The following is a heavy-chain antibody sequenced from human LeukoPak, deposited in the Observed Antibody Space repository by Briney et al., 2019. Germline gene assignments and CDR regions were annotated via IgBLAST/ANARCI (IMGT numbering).Heavy chain of an antibody. D-gene: IGHD3-10*01. Sequence: GGSLRLSCAASGFSFSNSGMHWVRQAPGKGLEWVAFIRYDGSNKYYADSVKGRFTISRDNSENTLYLHMNSLRAEVTAVYYCAKNTYGSGSYYPVDYWGQGTLVTVSS. CDR3: AKNTYGSGSYYPVDY. V-gene: IGHV3-30*02. CDR1: GFSFSNSG. CDR2: IRYDGSNK. J-gene: IGHJ4*02.